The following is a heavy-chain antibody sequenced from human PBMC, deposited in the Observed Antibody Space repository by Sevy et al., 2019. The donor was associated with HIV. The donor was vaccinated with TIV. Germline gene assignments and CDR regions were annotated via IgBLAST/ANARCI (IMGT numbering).Heavy chain of an antibody. CDR1: GFTFSSYS. Sequence: GGSLRLSCAAPGFTFSSYSMNWVRQAPGKGLEWVSSISSSSSYIYYADSVKGRFTISRDNAKNSLYLQMNSLRAEDTAVYYCARGFPGYYYDSSGTFDYWGQGTLVTVSS. V-gene: IGHV3-21*01. J-gene: IGHJ4*02. D-gene: IGHD3-22*01. CDR3: ARGFPGYYYDSSGTFDY. CDR2: ISSSSSYI.